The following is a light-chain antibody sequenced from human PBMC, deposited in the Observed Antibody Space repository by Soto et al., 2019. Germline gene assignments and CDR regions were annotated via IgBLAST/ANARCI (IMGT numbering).Light chain of an antibody. CDR2: DAS. CDR1: QSVSSY. Sequence: EIVLTQSPATLSLSPGERATLSCRASQSVSSYLAWYQQKPGQAPRLLIYDASNRATGIPARLSGSGSGTDFTLTISSLEPEDFAVYYCHQRSNWPRTFGQGTEV. J-gene: IGKJ1*01. CDR3: HQRSNWPRT. V-gene: IGKV3-11*01.